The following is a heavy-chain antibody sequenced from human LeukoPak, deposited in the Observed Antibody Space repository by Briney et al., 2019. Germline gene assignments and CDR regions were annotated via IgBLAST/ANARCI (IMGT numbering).Heavy chain of an antibody. CDR1: GFTFSGFW. J-gene: IGHJ3*02. Sequence: GGSLRLSCAVSGFTFSGFWMSWSRQAPGKGLEWVSAISGSGGSTYYADSVKGRFTISRDNSKNTLYLQMNSLRAEDTAVYYCAARVAYDAFDIWGQGAMVTVSS. V-gene: IGHV3-23*01. CDR2: ISGSGGST. D-gene: IGHD5-12*01. CDR3: AARVAYDAFDI.